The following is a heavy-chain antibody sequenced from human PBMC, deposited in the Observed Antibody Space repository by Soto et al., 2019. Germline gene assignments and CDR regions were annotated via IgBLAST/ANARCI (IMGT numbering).Heavy chain of an antibody. Sequence: GGSLRLSCAASGFTFSSYGMHWVRQAPGKGLEWVAVISYDGSNKYYADSVKGRFTISRDNSKNTLYLQMNSLRAEDTAVYYCAKDYCSGGSCYLDPGYYYYGMDVWGQGTTVTVSS. J-gene: IGHJ6*02. CDR2: ISYDGSNK. CDR3: AKDYCSGGSCYLDPGYYYYGMDV. V-gene: IGHV3-30*18. CDR1: GFTFSSYG. D-gene: IGHD2-15*01.